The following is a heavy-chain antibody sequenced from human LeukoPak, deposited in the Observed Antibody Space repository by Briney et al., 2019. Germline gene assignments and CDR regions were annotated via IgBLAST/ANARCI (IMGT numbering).Heavy chain of an antibody. J-gene: IGHJ6*02. D-gene: IGHD3-3*01. CDR1: GFTFSTYW. CDR3: SRSFGVVTLPTDV. Sequence: GGSLRLSCAASGFTFSTYWMSWVRQAPGKGLEWVANIKQDGSEKYYVDSVKGRFTISRDNAKNSLYLQMNSLTAEDTAVYYCSRSFGVVTLPTDVWGQGTTVTVSS. CDR2: IKQDGSEK. V-gene: IGHV3-7*03.